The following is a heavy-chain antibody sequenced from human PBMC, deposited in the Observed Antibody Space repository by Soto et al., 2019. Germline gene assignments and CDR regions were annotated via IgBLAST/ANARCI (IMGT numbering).Heavy chain of an antibody. CDR3: ARWPQPRYTADPYAVDV. D-gene: IGHD3-16*02. CDR1: GGTFSSSG. V-gene: IGHV1-69*11. Sequence: QVHLVQSGTEMKKPGSSVKVSCKASGGTFSSSGFSWVRQAPGQGLEWMGMIVPSLDTTNYAQKFQARVTITADEVTSTAYMELHSLRSEDTAVYYCARWPQPRYTADPYAVDVWGQGTRVIVSS. J-gene: IGHJ6*02. CDR2: IVPSLDTT.